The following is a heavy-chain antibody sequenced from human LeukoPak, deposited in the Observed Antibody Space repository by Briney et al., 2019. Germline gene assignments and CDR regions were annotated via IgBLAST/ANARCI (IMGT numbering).Heavy chain of an antibody. Sequence: SETLSLTCAVSGGSISSSNWWSWVRQPPGKGLEWIGEIYHSGSTNYNPSLKSRVTISVDKSKNQFSLKLSSVTAADTAVYYCARDRRGYPSSPGGPYYYYGMDVWGQGTTVTVSS. D-gene: IGHD5-18*01. J-gene: IGHJ6*02. CDR1: GGSISSSNW. V-gene: IGHV4-4*02. CDR3: ARDRRGYPSSPGGPYYYYGMDV. CDR2: IYHSGST.